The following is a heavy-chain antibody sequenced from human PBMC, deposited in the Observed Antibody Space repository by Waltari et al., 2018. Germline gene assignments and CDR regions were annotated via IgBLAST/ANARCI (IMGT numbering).Heavy chain of an antibody. J-gene: IGHJ4*02. D-gene: IGHD3-16*01. V-gene: IGHV3-72*01. CDR1: GFPFGHPS. Sequence: EVQLVESGGGLVQPGGSLRLSGPASGFPFGHPSKAWVLQAPGKGLEWIGRTRNKADSYTTEYAASVKGRFIISRDDSKNLLFLQMHSLKAEDTAVYYCVSGGSGSFDYWGQGTLVTVSS. CDR3: VSGGSGSFDY. CDR2: TRNKADSYTT.